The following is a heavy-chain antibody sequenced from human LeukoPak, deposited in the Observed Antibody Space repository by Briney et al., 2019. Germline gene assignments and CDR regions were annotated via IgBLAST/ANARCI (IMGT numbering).Heavy chain of an antibody. Sequence: GGSLRLSCAASGFTFSSYGMHWVRQAPGKGLEWVAFIRYDESNKYYADSVKGRFTISRDNSKNTLYLQMNSLRAEDTAVYYCGKLWVGGVKYWGQGTLVTVSS. CDR2: IRYDESNK. J-gene: IGHJ4*02. D-gene: IGHD3-10*01. CDR1: GFTFSSYG. V-gene: IGHV3-30*02. CDR3: GKLWVGGVKY.